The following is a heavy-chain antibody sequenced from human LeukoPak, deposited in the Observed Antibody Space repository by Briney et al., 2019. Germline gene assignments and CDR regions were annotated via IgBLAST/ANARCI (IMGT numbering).Heavy chain of an antibody. Sequence: ASVKVSCKASGYTFTGYYMHWVRQAPGQGLEWMGWINPNSVGTNYAQKFQGRVTMTRDTSISTAYMELSRLRSDDTAVYYCARGQGYSSSSPELLDIWGQGTMVTVSS. CDR3: ARGQGYSSSSPELLDI. V-gene: IGHV1-2*02. J-gene: IGHJ3*02. CDR1: GYTFTGYY. CDR2: INPNSVGT. D-gene: IGHD6-13*01.